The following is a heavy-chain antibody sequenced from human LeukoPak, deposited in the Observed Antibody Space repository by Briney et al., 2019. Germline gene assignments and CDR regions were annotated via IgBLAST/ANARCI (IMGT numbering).Heavy chain of an antibody. CDR3: ARGTPYSSGWYFDY. J-gene: IGHJ4*02. CDR1: GASMTNFY. CDR2: IYYSGST. Sequence: SETLSLTCTVSGASMTNFYWSWIRQPPGKGLEWIGYIYYSGSTNYNPSLKSRVTMSVDTSKNQFSLKLSSVTAADTAVYYCARGTPYSSGWYFDYWGQGTLVTVSS. D-gene: IGHD6-19*01. V-gene: IGHV4-59*01.